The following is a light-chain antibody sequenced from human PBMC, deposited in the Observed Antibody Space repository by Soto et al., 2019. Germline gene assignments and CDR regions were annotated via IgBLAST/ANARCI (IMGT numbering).Light chain of an antibody. V-gene: IGLV1-40*01. CDR2: TNN. J-gene: IGLJ2*01. CDR1: SSNIEAGYD. Sequence: QSVVTQPPSVSGAPGQRVTISCTGSSSNIEAGYDVHWYQQLPGTAPKLFIYTNNNRPSGVPDRFSASKSGASASLAITGLQAEDEADYYCLSYDSSLRASVFGGGTKLTVL. CDR3: LSYDSSLRASV.